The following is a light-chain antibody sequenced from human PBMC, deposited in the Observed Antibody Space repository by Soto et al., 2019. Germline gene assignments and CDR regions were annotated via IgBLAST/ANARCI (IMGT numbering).Light chain of an antibody. CDR2: GAS. V-gene: IGKV3-20*01. CDR1: QIVRSNS. J-gene: IGKJ1*01. Sequence: EMMLTQSPGTLSLSPGDRATLSCRASQIVRSNSLAWYQQKPGQPPRLLIYGASSRATGIPDRFSGSGSGTDFTLTISRLEPEDFAVYYCQQYGSSPQTFGQGTKVDNK. CDR3: QQYGSSPQT.